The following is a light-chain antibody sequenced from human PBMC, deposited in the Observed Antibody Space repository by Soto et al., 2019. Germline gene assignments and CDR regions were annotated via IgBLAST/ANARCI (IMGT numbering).Light chain of an antibody. CDR1: QSVSIN. CDR3: QQYDNWLRT. J-gene: IGKJ2*02. V-gene: IGKV3-15*01. Sequence: ETTMTQSQATLSVSPGERATLSCRASQSVSINLAWYQQKPGQAPRLLIYGASTRATGIPARFSGSGSGTEFTLTISSLQSEDFAVYFCQQYDNWLRTFGQGTKLEIK. CDR2: GAS.